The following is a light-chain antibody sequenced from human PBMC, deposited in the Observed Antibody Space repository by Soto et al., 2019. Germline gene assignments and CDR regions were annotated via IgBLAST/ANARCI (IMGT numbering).Light chain of an antibody. CDR2: TYN. CDR3: AAWDDSLNAYV. J-gene: IGLJ1*01. CDR1: SSSIGSRT. V-gene: IGLV1-44*01. Sequence: QSVLTQPPSASGTPGQRVTISCSGSSSSIGSRTVDWYQQLPGTAPKLLIYTYNQRPSGVPDRFSGSRSGTSASLAISGLQSEDEADYYCAAWDDSLNAYVFGTGTKLTVL.